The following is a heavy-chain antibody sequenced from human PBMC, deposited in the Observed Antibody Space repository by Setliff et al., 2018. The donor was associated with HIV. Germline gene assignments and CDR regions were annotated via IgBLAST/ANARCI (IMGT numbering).Heavy chain of an antibody. D-gene: IGHD4-17*01. J-gene: IGHJ2*01. Sequence: GGSLRLSCAASGFTFSSYAMSWVRQAPGKGLEWVSAISGSGGSTYYGDSVKGRLTISRDNSKNTLYLQMNSLRAEDTAVYYCAKDPTHDSYGDYYWYFDLWGRGTLVTVSS. V-gene: IGHV3-23*01. CDR3: AKDPTHDSYGDYYWYFDL. CDR2: ISGSGGST. CDR1: GFTFSSYA.